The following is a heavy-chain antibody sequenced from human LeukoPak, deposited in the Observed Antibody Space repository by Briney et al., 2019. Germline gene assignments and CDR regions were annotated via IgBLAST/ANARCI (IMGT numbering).Heavy chain of an antibody. D-gene: IGHD3-22*01. J-gene: IGHJ3*02. CDR2: ISYDGSNK. CDR1: GFTFSSYG. V-gene: IGHV3-30*18. CDR3: AKGYYYDSSVTREAFDI. Sequence: GGSLRLSCAASGFTFSSYGMHWVRQAPGKGLEWVAVISYDGSNKYYADSVKGRFTISRDNSKNTLYLQMNSLRAEDMAVYYCAKGYYYDSSVTREAFDIWGQGTMVTVSS.